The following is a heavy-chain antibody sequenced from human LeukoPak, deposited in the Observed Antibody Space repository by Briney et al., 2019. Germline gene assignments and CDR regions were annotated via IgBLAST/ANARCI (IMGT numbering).Heavy chain of an antibody. D-gene: IGHD1-7*01. Sequence: PSETLSLTCTVSGGSISSYYWSWIRQPPGKGLEWIGHIYYSGSTNYNPSLKSRVTISVDTSKNQSSLKLSSVTAADTAVYYCARGLGKLELHGWFDPWGQGTLVTVSS. V-gene: IGHV4-59*01. CDR3: ARGLGKLELHGWFDP. CDR1: GGSISSYY. CDR2: IYYSGST. J-gene: IGHJ5*02.